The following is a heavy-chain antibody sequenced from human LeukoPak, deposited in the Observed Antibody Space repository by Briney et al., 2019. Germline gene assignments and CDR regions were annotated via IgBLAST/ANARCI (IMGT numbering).Heavy chain of an antibody. CDR2: IRGSGAST. D-gene: IGHD3-10*01. V-gene: IGHV3-23*01. CDR1: GFTFSNYA. J-gene: IGHJ6*03. CDR3: VTNDRVIRGKSFMDV. Sequence: GGSQRLSCAASGFTFSNYAMSWARQAPGKGLEWVSAIRGSGASTYYADSVKGRFTISRDNSTNTLYLQMNDLGAGDTAIYCWVTNDRVIRGKSFMDVWGKGTTVTVSS.